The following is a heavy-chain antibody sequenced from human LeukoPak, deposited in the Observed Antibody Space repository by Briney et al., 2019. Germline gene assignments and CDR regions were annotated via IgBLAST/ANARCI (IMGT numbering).Heavy chain of an antibody. D-gene: IGHD3-22*01. CDR1: GGSISSNSYY. Sequence: SETLSLTCAVSGGSISSNSYYWGWIRQPPGKGLEWIGSIYHSGSTYYNPSLKSRVTISVDTSKNQFSLKLSSVTAADTAVYYCASYYYDSSGYYYDYFDYWGQGTLVTVSS. J-gene: IGHJ4*02. V-gene: IGHV4-39*07. CDR3: ASYYYDSSGYYYDYFDY. CDR2: IYHSGST.